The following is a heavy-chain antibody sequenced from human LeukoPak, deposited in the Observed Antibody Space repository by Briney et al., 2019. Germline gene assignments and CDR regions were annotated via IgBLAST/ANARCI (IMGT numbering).Heavy chain of an antibody. Sequence: GESLKISCEGSGYSFTNYWIGWVRQMPGKGLEWMGIIYPDDSDTRYSPSFQGQVTITADKSIGTAYLQWSSLKASDTAMYYCAIGGDSSTSCYRCFNYWGQGTLVTVSS. CDR1: GYSFTNYW. CDR3: AIGGDSSTSCYRCFNY. CDR2: IYPDDSDT. V-gene: IGHV5-51*01. D-gene: IGHD2-2*01. J-gene: IGHJ4*02.